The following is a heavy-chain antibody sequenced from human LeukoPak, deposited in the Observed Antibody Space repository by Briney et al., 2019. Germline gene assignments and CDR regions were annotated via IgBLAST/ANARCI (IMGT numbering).Heavy chain of an antibody. CDR3: ARGVGLNVDIVARYYYYYYMDV. CDR1: GGSISSGGYY. Sequence: PSETLSLTCTVSGGSISSGGYYWSWIRQPPGKGLEWIGYIYHSGSTYYNPSLKSRVTISVDRSKNQFSLKLSSVTAADTAVYYCARGVGLNVDIVARYYYYYYMDVWGKGTTVTVSS. J-gene: IGHJ6*03. D-gene: IGHD5-12*01. CDR2: IYHSGST. V-gene: IGHV4-30-2*01.